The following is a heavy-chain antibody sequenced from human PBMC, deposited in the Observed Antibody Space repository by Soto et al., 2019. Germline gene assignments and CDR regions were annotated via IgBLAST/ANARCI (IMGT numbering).Heavy chain of an antibody. CDR1: GFMFSGFG. CDR2: ISKDGSKK. Sequence: QVQLVESGGGVVQPGRSLRLSCAASGFMFSGFGMHWVRQAPGKGLQWVAGISKDGSKKYYGDSVKGRITISRDKSRKTLYLQMNGLRAEDTAVYYCANPSGYYFGLGSHDEASDMWGQGTVVTVFS. V-gene: IGHV3-30*18. D-gene: IGHD3-10*01. J-gene: IGHJ3*02. CDR3: ANPSGYYFGLGSHDEASDM.